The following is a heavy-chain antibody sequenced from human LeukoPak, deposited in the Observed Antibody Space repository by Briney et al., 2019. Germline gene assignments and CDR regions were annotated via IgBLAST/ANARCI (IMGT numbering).Heavy chain of an antibody. V-gene: IGHV1-69*05. J-gene: IGHJ4*02. CDR3: ARGDYLPYCSSTSCYSYYFDY. Sequence: GASVKVSCKASGGTFSSHAISWVRQAPGQGLEWMGGIIPIFGTANYAQKFQGRVTITTDESTSTAYMELSSLRSEDTAVYYCARGDYLPYCSSTSCYSYYFDYWGQGTLVTVSS. CDR1: GGTFSSHA. CDR2: IIPIFGTA. D-gene: IGHD2-2*01.